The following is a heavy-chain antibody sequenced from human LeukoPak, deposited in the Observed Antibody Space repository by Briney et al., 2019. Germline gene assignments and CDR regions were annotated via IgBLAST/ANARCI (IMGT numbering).Heavy chain of an antibody. CDR1: GYTFTGYY. V-gene: IGHV1-2*02. CDR3: ARVRLPLVWFDP. D-gene: IGHD4-17*01. Sequence: ASVKVSFKSSGYTFTGYYMHWVRQAPGQGLEWMGWINPNSGGTNYAQKFQGRVTMTRDTSISTAYMELSRLRSDDTAVYYCARVRLPLVWFDPWGQGTLVTVSS. CDR2: INPNSGGT. J-gene: IGHJ5*02.